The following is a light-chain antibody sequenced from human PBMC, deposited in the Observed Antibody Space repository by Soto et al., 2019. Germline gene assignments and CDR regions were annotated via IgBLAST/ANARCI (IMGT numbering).Light chain of an antibody. CDR1: QGIRDD. V-gene: IGKV1-6*01. J-gene: IGKJ1*01. CDR2: ASS. CDR3: VQDYDFPPT. Sequence: IQMTQSPSSLSASVGDRVTITCRASQGIRDDLGWYRQKPGKAPKLLIYASSSLQSGVPSRFSGSGSGTDFTLTISSLQPEDFATYYCVQDYDFPPTFGQGTKVDIK.